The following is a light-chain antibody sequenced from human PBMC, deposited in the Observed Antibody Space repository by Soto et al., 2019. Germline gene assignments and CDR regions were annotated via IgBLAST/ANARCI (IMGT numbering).Light chain of an antibody. J-gene: IGLJ1*01. CDR1: SSDVGGYNY. CDR2: EVN. CDR3: SSYTSSSKYV. Sequence: QSVLTQPASVSGSPGQSITISCTGTSSDVGGYNYVSWYQQHPGKAPRLMIYEVNYRPSGISHRFSGSKSGNTAPLAISGLQAEDEADYFCSSYTSSSKYVFGTGTKVTVL. V-gene: IGLV2-14*01.